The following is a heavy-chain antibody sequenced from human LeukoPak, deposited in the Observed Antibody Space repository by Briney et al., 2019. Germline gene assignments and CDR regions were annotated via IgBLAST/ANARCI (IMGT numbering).Heavy chain of an antibody. CDR3: VVWGEDRSGHRFDF. CDR1: GFTFDYYW. Sequence: GFLRLSCAASGFTFDYYWMHWVRQAPGKGLMWVSRINTDGSNTHYADSVKGRFTISRDNAKNTLYLQMNGLRVEDTAVYYCVVWGEDRSGHRFDFWGQGTLVTVSS. J-gene: IGHJ4*02. V-gene: IGHV3-74*01. CDR2: INTDGSNT. D-gene: IGHD3-22*01.